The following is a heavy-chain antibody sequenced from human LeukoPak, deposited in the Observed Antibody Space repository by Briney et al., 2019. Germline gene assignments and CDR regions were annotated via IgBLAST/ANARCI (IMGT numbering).Heavy chain of an antibody. D-gene: IGHD2-15*01. CDR3: ARLPGIVVVVAATPGAFDI. CDR2: IKQDGSEK. Sequence: PGGSLRLSCAASGFTFSSYWMSWVRQAPGKGLEWVANIKQDGSEKYYVDSVKGRFTISRDNAKNSLYLQMNSLRDEDTAVYYCARLPGIVVVVAATPGAFDIWGQGTMVTVSS. J-gene: IGHJ3*02. CDR1: GFTFSSYW. V-gene: IGHV3-7*01.